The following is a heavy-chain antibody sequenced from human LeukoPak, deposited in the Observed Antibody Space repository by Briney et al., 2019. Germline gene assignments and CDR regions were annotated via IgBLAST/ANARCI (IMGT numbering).Heavy chain of an antibody. D-gene: IGHD6-13*01. V-gene: IGHV3-23*01. CDR1: GFTFSSYG. CDR2: ISGSGGST. J-gene: IGHJ6*03. Sequence: GGSLRLSCAASGFTFSSYGMSWVRQAPGKGLEWVSAISGSGGSTYYADSVKGRFTISRDNSKNTLYLQMNSLRAEDTAVYYCAKEGYSSSWYRVLPYYYYMDVWGKGTTVTISS. CDR3: AKEGYSSSWYRVLPYYYYMDV.